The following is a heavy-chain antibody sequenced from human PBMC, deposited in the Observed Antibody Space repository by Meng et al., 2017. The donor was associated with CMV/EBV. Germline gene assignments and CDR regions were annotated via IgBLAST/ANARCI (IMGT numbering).Heavy chain of an antibody. V-gene: IGHV1-69*10. CDR2: IIPILGIA. CDR1: GGTFSSYA. D-gene: IGHD3-3*01. J-gene: IGHJ5*02. CDR3: AREGSGDYYDFWSGQGFDP. Sequence: SVKVSCKASGGTFSSYAIRWVRQAPGQGLEWMGGIIPILGIANYEQKFQGRVTITADKSTSTAYMELSSLRSEDTAVYYCAREGSGDYYDFWSGQGFDPWGQGTLVTVSS.